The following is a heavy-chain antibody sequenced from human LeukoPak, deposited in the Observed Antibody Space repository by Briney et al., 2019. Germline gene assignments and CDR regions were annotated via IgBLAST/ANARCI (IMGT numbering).Heavy chain of an antibody. J-gene: IGHJ6*02. V-gene: IGHV3-53*01. D-gene: IGHD3-10*01. CDR3: SSTYYYGSGTAPLYYYYGMDV. CDR1: GFTVSSNY. CDR2: IYSGGST. Sequence: GGSLRLSCAASGFTVSSNYMSWVRQAPGKGLEWVSVIYSGGSTYYADSVKGRITITRDKSKNTLYLQMKSPRAEDTAMYYCSSTYYYGSGTAPLYYYYGMDVWGQGTTVTVSS.